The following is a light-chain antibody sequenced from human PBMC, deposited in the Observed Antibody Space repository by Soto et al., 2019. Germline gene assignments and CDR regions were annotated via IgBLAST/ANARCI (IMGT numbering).Light chain of an antibody. CDR3: QQANSFPLT. J-gene: IGKJ4*01. CDR2: TVS. Sequence: DIQMTQSPSSLSASAGDRVSLTCRASQGVSSYLAWYQQKPGRAPKLLIDTVSTLQSGVPSRFSGTGSGTDFTLTISSLQPEDVATYYCQQANSFPLTFGGGTKVEIK. CDR1: QGVSSY. V-gene: IGKV1-12*01.